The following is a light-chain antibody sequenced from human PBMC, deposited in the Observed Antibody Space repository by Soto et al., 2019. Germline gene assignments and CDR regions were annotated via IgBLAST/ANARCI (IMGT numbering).Light chain of an antibody. J-gene: IGLJ1*01. CDR3: NSYTTSNTLV. CDR2: EVI. Sequence: QSVLTQPASVSGSPGQAITASCSGTSSDIGAHNFVSWYQQHPGKAPKLIIYEVINRPSGVSDRFSGSKSGNTASLTISGLQSEDEADYYCNSYTTSNTLVFGSGTKVTVL. CDR1: SSDIGAHNF. V-gene: IGLV2-14*03.